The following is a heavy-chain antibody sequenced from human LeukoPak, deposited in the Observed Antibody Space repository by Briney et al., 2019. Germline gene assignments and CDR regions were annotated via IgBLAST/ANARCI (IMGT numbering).Heavy chain of an antibody. J-gene: IGHJ4*02. CDR2: ITAYNGNT. CDR3: ASVAAGSRELDY. D-gene: IGHD6-13*01. V-gene: IGHV1-18*01. CDR1: ASTFTFYG. Sequence: ASVKVSCKASASTFTFYGITWVRQAPGQGLEWMGWITAYNGNTDYAQNLQDRVTMTTDPSTRTAYMELRSLTSDDAAVYYCASVAAGSRELDYWGQGTLVTVSS.